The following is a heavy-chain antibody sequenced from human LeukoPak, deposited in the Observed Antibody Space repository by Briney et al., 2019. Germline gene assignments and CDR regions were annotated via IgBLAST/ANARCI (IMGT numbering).Heavy chain of an antibody. CDR2: IYYSGST. CDR3: AREEGKYYYDSSAYLYY. CDR1: GGSISSYY. V-gene: IGHV4-59*12. J-gene: IGHJ4*02. Sequence: PSETLSLTCTVSGGSISSYYWSWIRQPPGKGLEWIGYIYYSGSTNYNPSLKSRVTISADTSKNQFSLKLSSVTAADTAVYYCAREEGKYYYDSSAYLYYWGQGTLVTVSS. D-gene: IGHD3-22*01.